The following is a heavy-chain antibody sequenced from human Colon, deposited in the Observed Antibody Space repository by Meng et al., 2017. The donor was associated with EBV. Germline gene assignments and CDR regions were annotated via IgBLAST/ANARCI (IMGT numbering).Heavy chain of an antibody. V-gene: IGHV4-34*01. CDR1: CVALMCYY. Sequence: HQWGPARSKPPATPSLARSCSCVALMCYYSIWIQQPPGKGLQSFVEINHSGNTNYTPSRKSRVTISIDTSKNQFSLKLSSVTDADTAVYFCARGEPVPGHFLKSWGQGTLVTVSS. CDR2: INHSGNT. CDR3: ARGEPVPGHFLKS. J-gene: IGHJ5*02. D-gene: IGHD6-19*01.